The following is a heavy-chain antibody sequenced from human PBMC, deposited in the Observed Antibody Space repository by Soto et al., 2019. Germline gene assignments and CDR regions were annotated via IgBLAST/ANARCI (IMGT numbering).Heavy chain of an antibody. J-gene: IGHJ5*02. Sequence: GGSLRPSCAPSGFTFCSYTMRRVRQAPGKGLEWVSAISGSGGSTYYADSVKGRFTISRDNSKNTLYLQMNSLRAEDTAVYYCAKKRGYYDSSGFNWFEPWGQGTLVTVSS. CDR3: AKKRGYYDSSGFNWFEP. D-gene: IGHD3-22*01. CDR1: GFTFCSYT. CDR2: ISGSGGST. V-gene: IGHV3-23*01.